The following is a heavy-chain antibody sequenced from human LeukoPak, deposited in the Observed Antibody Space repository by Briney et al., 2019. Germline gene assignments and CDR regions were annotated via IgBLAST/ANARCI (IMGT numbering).Heavy chain of an antibody. CDR1: GFTFSTYG. D-gene: IGHD3-22*01. CDR3: AEGTNYYDSTGQRMYYFDY. CDR2: ISGSGGTT. Sequence: GGSLRLSCAASGFTFSTYGMSWVRQAPGKGLEWVSAISGSGGTTYYADSVKGRFTISRDNSKNTLYLQMNSLRAEDTAVYYCAEGTNYYDSTGQRMYYFDYWGQGTLVTVSS. J-gene: IGHJ4*02. V-gene: IGHV3-23*01.